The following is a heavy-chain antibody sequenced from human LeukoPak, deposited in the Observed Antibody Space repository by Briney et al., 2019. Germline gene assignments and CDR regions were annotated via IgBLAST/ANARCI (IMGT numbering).Heavy chain of an antibody. D-gene: IGHD3-16*02. CDR3: ASRGYMITFGGVIALDAFDI. CDR2: ISSSSSYT. Sequence: GGSLRLSCAASGFTFSDYYMSWIRQAPGKGLEWVSYISSSSSYTNYADSVKGRFTISRDNAKNSLYLQMNSLRAEDTAVYYCASRGYMITFGGVIALDAFDIWGQGTMVTVSS. V-gene: IGHV3-11*06. J-gene: IGHJ3*02. CDR1: GFTFSDYY.